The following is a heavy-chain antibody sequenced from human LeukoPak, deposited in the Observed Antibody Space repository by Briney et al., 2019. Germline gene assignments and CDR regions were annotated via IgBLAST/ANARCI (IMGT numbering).Heavy chain of an antibody. V-gene: IGHV3-48*01. CDR3: ARVWQDYSNADY. CDR1: GFTFSSYA. J-gene: IGHJ4*02. D-gene: IGHD4-11*01. CDR2: INSWSSLI. Sequence: GGSLRLSCAASGFTFSSYAMSWVRQAPGKGLEWVSYINSWSSLIYYADSVKGRFAISRDNAKSSLYLQMNSLTAEDTAVYYCARVWQDYSNADYWGQGTLVTVSS.